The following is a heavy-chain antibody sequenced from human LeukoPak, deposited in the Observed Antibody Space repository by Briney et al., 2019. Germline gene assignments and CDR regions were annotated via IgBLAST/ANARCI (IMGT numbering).Heavy chain of an antibody. D-gene: IGHD4-11*01. CDR3: TRDSEVTRHNYFDY. CDR1: GFTFGDYA. CDR2: IRSKAYGGTT. Sequence: PGGSLRLSCTASGFTFGDYAMCWVRQAPGKGLEWVGFIRSKAYGGTTEYAASVKGRFTISRDDSKSIAYLQMNSLKTEDTAVYYCTRDSEVTRHNYFDYWGQGTLVTVSS. J-gene: IGHJ4*02. V-gene: IGHV3-49*04.